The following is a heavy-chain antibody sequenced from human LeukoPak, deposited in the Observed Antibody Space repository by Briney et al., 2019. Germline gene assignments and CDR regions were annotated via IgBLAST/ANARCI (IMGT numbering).Heavy chain of an antibody. CDR2: IIPILGIA. CDR1: GGTFSSYA. Sequence: GASVKVSCKASGGTFSSYAISWVRQAPGQGLEWMGRIIPILGIANYAQKFQGRVTITADKSTSTAYMELSSLRSEDTAVYYCASPAPDYDILTGYQNWGQGTLVTVSS. CDR3: ASPAPDYDILTGYQN. D-gene: IGHD3-9*01. V-gene: IGHV1-69*04. J-gene: IGHJ4*02.